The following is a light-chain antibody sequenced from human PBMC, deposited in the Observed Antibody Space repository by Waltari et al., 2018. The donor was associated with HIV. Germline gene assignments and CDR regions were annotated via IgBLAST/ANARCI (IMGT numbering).Light chain of an antibody. J-gene: IGLJ2*01. CDR1: SPNIGHNF. CDR2: DNN. CDR3: ATWDRSLSRVI. Sequence: SVLTQPPSVSAAPRQKVPISCSGTSPNIGHNFVSWYQQLPGTAPKLLIYDNNKRPSGIPDRFSGSRSGTSATLGITGLQTGDEADYFCATWDRSLSRVIFGGGTRLTVL. V-gene: IGLV1-51*01.